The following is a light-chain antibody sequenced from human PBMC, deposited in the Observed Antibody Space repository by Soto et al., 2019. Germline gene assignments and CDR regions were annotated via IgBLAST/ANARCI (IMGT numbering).Light chain of an antibody. Sequence: EIQMTQSPSSLSASGGDRVTITFRASQGISSWLAWYQQKPGKAPKLLTYAASSLQSGVPSRFSGSGSGTDFTLTISSLQPEDFATYYCQQSYSTPITFGQGTRLEI. CDR1: QGISSW. J-gene: IGKJ5*01. CDR3: QQSYSTPIT. V-gene: IGKV1-39*01. CDR2: AAS.